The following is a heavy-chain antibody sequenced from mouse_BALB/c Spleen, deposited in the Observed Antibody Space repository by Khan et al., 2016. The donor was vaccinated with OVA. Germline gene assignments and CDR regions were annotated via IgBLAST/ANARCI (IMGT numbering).Heavy chain of an antibody. Sequence: VQLKQSGPGLVKPSQSLSLTCTVTGCSITTDYAWNWIRQFPGNKLEWMGFISYSGNTKYNPSLKSRISIPRDTSKNQFFLQLKSVTTEDTARYYCARVYGGDFDYWGQGTTLTVSS. D-gene: IGHD1-1*02. V-gene: IGHV3-2*02. CDR2: ISYSGNT. CDR1: GCSITTDYA. J-gene: IGHJ2*01. CDR3: ARVYGGDFDY.